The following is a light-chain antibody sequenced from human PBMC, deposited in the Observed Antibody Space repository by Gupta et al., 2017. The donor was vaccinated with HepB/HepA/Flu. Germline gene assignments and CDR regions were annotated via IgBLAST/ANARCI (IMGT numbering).Light chain of an antibody. Sequence: QSVLTPPPSTSGTPGQRVTISCSGSSSNIGRNIVNWYQQLPGTAPTLLIDSNNQRPSGVPPRFSSATSCASASPVITGLQHEDEADDYCSASDDSMNGFYVFGSGTKVTVL. CDR3: SASDDSMNGFYV. CDR2: SNN. J-gene: IGLJ1*01. V-gene: IGLV1-44*01. CDR1: SSNIGRNI.